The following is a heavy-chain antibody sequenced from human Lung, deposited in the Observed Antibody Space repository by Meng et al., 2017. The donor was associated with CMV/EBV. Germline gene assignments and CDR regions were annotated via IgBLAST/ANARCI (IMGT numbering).Heavy chain of an antibody. Sequence: SVXVSXXASGYTFTGYYMHWLGQAPGQGLEWMGWINPNSGGTNYAQKSQGRVTMTRDTSISTAYMELSRLGSDDTAVYYCARDEYQRPPTENWFDPWGQGTXVNVYS. J-gene: IGHJ5*02. CDR3: ARDEYQRPPTENWFDP. D-gene: IGHD2-2*01. V-gene: IGHV1-2*02. CDR1: GYTFTGYY. CDR2: INPNSGGT.